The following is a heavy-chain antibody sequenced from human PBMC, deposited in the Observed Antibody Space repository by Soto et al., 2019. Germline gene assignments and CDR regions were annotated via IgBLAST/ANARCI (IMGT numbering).Heavy chain of an antibody. CDR2: IIPIFGTA. D-gene: IGHD5-12*01. V-gene: IGHV1-69*12. Sequence: QVQLVQSGAEVKKPGSSVTVSCKASGGTFSSYTISWVRQAPGQGLEWMGGIIPIFGTANYAQKFQGRVTITAGESXXSASMELSSLRSDDAAVYYCARGNHRWLQLWYFDLWGRGSLVTVSS. J-gene: IGHJ2*01. CDR1: GGTFSSYT. CDR3: ARGNHRWLQLWYFDL.